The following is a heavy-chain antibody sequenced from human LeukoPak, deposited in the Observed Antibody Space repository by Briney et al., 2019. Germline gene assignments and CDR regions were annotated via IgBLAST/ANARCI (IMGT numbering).Heavy chain of an antibody. CDR3: ARADYGDYYGMDV. CDR2: IIPILGIA. V-gene: IGHV1-69*04. D-gene: IGHD4-17*01. J-gene: IGHJ6*02. Sequence: GASVKVSCKASGGTFSSYAISWVRQAPGRGLEWMGRIIPILGIANYAQKFQGRVTITADKSTSTAYMELSSLRSEDTAVYYCARADYGDYYGMDVWGQGTTVTVSS. CDR1: GGTFSSYA.